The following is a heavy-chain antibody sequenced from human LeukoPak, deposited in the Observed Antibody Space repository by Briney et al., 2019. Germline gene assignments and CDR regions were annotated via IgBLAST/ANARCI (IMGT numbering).Heavy chain of an antibody. Sequence: PSETLSLTCTVSGGSLSNYYWSWLRQPAGTGLDWIRRIYSSGTTIYNPSLKSRVTMSVDTSKNQFSVKLSSVTAADTAVYFCASGSSGYDPWGQGTLVTVSS. CDR3: ASGSSGYDP. CDR2: IYSSGTT. CDR1: GGSLSNYY. J-gene: IGHJ5*02. V-gene: IGHV4-4*07. D-gene: IGHD5-12*01.